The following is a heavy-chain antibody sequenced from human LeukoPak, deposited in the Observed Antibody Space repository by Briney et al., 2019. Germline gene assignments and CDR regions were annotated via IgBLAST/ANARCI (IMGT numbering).Heavy chain of an antibody. V-gene: IGHV4-30-2*01. CDR2: IYHSGST. D-gene: IGHD3-3*01. Sequence: SETLSLTCTVSGGSISSGGYYWSWIRQPPGKGLEWIGYIYHSGSTYYNPSLKSRVTISVDRSKNQFSLKLSSVTAADTAVYYCARDLKGFRRVNAFDIWGQGTMVTVSS. CDR3: ARDLKGFRRVNAFDI. J-gene: IGHJ3*02. CDR1: GGSISSGGYY.